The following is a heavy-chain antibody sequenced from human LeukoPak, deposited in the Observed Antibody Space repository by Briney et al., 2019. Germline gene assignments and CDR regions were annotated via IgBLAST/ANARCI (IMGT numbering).Heavy chain of an antibody. CDR2: INGDGSET. V-gene: IGHV3-74*01. Sequence: GGSLRLSCEASGFTFSSHCMSWARQAPGEGLVWVARINGDGSETNYADSVKGRFTISRDNAKKKLYLQMNSLRAEDTAVYYCVRVTENWGQGTLVTVSS. J-gene: IGHJ1*01. CDR3: VRVTEN. CDR1: GFTFSSHC.